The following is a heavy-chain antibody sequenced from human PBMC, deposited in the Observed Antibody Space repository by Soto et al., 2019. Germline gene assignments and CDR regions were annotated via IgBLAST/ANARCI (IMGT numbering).Heavy chain of an antibody. CDR1: GFTFSIYS. V-gene: IGHV3-48*02. CDR2: ISSSSSTI. J-gene: IGHJ6*02. CDR3: ARGSGSGSYYTYYYYYGMDV. D-gene: IGHD3-10*01. Sequence: GGSLRLSCAACGFTFSIYSMNWVRQAPGKGLEWVSYISSSSSTIYYADSVKGRFTISRDNAKNSLYLQMNSLRDEDTAVYYCARGSGSGSYYTYYYYYGMDVWGQGTTVTVSS.